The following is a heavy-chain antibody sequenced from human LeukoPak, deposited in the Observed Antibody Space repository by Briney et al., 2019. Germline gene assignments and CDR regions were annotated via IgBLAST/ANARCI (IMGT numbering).Heavy chain of an antibody. V-gene: IGHV3-23*01. CDR1: GFNFANHA. J-gene: IGHJ4*02. CDR2: ISGGGDIT. CDR3: VREDTPATANY. D-gene: IGHD2-21*02. Sequence: GSLRLSCAASGFNFANHAMSWVRQTPGKGLEWVSAISGGGDITYYADSVTGRFTISRDNSKDTLFLQMHSLRPGDTAIYYCVREDTPATANYWGQGTLVTVSS.